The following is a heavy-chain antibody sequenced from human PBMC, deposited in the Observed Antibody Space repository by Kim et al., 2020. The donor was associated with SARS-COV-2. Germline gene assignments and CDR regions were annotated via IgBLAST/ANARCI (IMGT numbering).Heavy chain of an antibody. CDR2: IDTSGST. V-gene: IGHV4-4*07. CDR3: ARGGNWFDP. J-gene: IGHJ5*02. Sequence: SETLSLTCTVSGGSISSYYWSWIRQPAWKGLEWIGRIDTSGSTNYNPSLKSRVTMSVDTSKNQFSLKLSSVTAADTAVYYCARGGNWFDPWGQGTLVTVSS. CDR1: GGSISSYY.